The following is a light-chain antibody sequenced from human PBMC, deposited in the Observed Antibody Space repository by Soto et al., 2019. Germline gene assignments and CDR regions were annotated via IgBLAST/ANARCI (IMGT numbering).Light chain of an antibody. J-gene: IGKJ4*01. V-gene: IGKV1-12*01. Sequence: DIQMTQSPSSVSASVGDRVTITCRASQGIGSWLAWFQQKPGEAPSLLIYAASSLHSGVPSRFSGSGSGTDFTLTITGLQPEVFATYYCQQCDSFPLTFGGGTKVEIK. CDR3: QQCDSFPLT. CDR1: QGIGSW. CDR2: AAS.